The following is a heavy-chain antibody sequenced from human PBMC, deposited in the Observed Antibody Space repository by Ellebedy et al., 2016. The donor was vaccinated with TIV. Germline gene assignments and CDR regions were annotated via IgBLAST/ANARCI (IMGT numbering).Heavy chain of an antibody. CDR1: GGTFSSYA. V-gene: IGHV1-69*13. Sequence: ASVKVSCKASGGTFSSYAISWVRQAPGQGLEWMGGIIAIFGTINYAQKFQGRVTITADESTSTAYMELSSLRSDDTAVYYCARDSHYYVQYFQYWGQGTLVTVSS. D-gene: IGHD3-10*02. CDR3: ARDSHYYVQYFQY. CDR2: IIAIFGTI. J-gene: IGHJ1*01.